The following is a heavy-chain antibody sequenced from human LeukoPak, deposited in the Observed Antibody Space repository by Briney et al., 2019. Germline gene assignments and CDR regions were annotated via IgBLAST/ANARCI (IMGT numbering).Heavy chain of an antibody. CDR2: ISSSSSYI. V-gene: IGHV3-21*01. CDR1: GFTFRSYS. CDR3: ARDGATMIVVVTSYYMDV. J-gene: IGHJ6*03. Sequence: GGSLRLSCAASGFTFRSYSMNWVRQAPGKGLEWVSSISSSSSYIYYADSVKGRFTISRDNAKNSLYLQMNSLRAEDTAVYYCARDGATMIVVVTSYYMDVWGKGTTVTVSS. D-gene: IGHD3-22*01.